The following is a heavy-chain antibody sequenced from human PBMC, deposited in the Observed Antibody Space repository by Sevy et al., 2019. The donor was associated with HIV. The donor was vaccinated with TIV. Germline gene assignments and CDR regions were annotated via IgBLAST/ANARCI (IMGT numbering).Heavy chain of an antibody. CDR1: GGSISSYY. J-gene: IGHJ6*02. Sequence: SETLSLTCTVSGGSISSYYWSWIRQPPGKGLEWIGYIYYSGSTNYNPSLKSRVTISVDTSKNQFSLKLSSVTAADTVVYYCARSLRMGIAAAAIHYYGMDVWGQGTTVTVSS. V-gene: IGHV4-59*01. D-gene: IGHD6-13*01. CDR3: ARSLRMGIAAAAIHYYGMDV. CDR2: IYYSGST.